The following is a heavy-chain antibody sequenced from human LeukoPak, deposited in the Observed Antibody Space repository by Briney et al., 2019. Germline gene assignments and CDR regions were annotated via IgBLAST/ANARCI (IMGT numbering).Heavy chain of an antibody. CDR3: AKSDGYGLIDY. J-gene: IGHJ4*02. CDR2: ISSSSSTI. Sequence: GGSLRLSCAASGFTFSSYSMNWVRQAPGKGVEWVSYISSSSSTIYYADSVKGRFTISRDNAKNSLYLQMNSLRAEDTAMYYCAKSDGYGLIDYLGQGTLVTVSS. CDR1: GFTFSSYS. V-gene: IGHV3-48*01. D-gene: IGHD2-21*02.